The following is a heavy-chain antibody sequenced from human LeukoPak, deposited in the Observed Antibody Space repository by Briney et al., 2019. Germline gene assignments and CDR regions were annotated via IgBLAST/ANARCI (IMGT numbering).Heavy chain of an antibody. CDR1: GYTFTSYG. CDR2: ISAYNGNT. V-gene: IGHV1-18*01. CDR3: ARDSALYDILXRPGGWFDP. Sequence: ASVKVSCKASGYTFTSYGISWVRQAPGQGLEWMGWISAYNGNTNYAQKLQGRVTMTTDTTTSTAYMELRSLTPYDTLVYYCARDSALYDILXRPGGWFDPWGQGTLVTVSS. D-gene: IGHD3-9*01. J-gene: IGHJ5*02.